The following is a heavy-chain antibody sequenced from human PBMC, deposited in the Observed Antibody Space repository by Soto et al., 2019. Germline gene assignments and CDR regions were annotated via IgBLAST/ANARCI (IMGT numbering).Heavy chain of an antibody. CDR3: ACRYRGTLSFVY. J-gene: IGHJ4*02. Sequence: SETLSLTCTVSGGSISSGGYYWSWIRQHPGKGLEWIGYIYYSGSTYYNPSLKSRVTISVDTSKNQFSLKLSSVTAADTAVYYWACRYRGTLSFVYGDQGTLLTAS. D-gene: IGHD4-4*01. CDR1: GGSISSGGYY. CDR2: IYYSGST. V-gene: IGHV4-31*03.